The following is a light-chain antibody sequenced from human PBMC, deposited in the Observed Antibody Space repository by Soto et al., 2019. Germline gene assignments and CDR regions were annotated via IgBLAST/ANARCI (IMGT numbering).Light chain of an antibody. J-gene: IGLJ2*01. CDR1: SSDVGGYNY. CDR2: EVS. V-gene: IGLV2-8*01. Sequence: QSVLTQPPSASGSPGQSVTISCTGTSSDVGGYNYVSWYQQHPGKAPKLMIFEVSKWPSGVPDRFSGSKSGITASLTVSGLQAEDEAAYYCSSYAGSNIPVVFGGGTKLTVL. CDR3: SSYAGSNIPVV.